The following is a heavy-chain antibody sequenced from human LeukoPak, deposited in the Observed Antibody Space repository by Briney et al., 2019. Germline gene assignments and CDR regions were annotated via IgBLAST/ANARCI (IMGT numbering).Heavy chain of an antibody. J-gene: IGHJ5*02. CDR2: IKQDGSEK. CDR1: GFTFSSYW. Sequence: GGSLRLSCAASGFTFSSYWMSWVRQAPGKGLEWVANIKQDGSEKYYVDSVKGRFTISRDNAKNSLYLQMNSLRAEDTAVYYCARDYYGSGSYLENWFDPWGQGTLVTVSS. D-gene: IGHD3-10*01. CDR3: ARDYYGSGSYLENWFDP. V-gene: IGHV3-7*01.